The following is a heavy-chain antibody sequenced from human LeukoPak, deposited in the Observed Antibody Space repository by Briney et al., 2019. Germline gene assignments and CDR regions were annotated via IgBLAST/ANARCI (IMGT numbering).Heavy chain of an antibody. J-gene: IGHJ4*02. Sequence: PSETLSLTCAVYGGSFSGYYWSWIRQPPGKGLEWIGEINHSGSTNYNPSLKRRVTISVDTSKNQFSLKLSSVTAADTAVYYCARGEGVDGGNGYWGQGTLVTVSS. CDR2: INHSGST. V-gene: IGHV4-34*01. CDR3: ARGEGVDGGNGY. CDR1: GGSFSGYY. D-gene: IGHD2-15*01.